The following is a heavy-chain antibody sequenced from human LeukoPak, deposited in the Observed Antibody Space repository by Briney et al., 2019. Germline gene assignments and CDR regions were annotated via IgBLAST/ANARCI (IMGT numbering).Heavy chain of an antibody. CDR3: AKDIYIWLPAERIRFVADY. CDR1: GFTFSSYA. J-gene: IGHJ4*02. Sequence: GGSLRLSCAASGFTFSSYAMSWVRQAPGKGLEWVSAISGSGGSTYYADSVKGRFTISRDNSKNTLYLQMNSLRAEDTAVYYCAKDIYIWLPAERIRFVADYWGQGTLVTVSS. V-gene: IGHV3-23*01. CDR2: ISGSGGST. D-gene: IGHD3-3*01.